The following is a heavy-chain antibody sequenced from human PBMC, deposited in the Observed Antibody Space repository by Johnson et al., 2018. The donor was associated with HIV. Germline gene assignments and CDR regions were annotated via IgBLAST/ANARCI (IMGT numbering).Heavy chain of an antibody. V-gene: IGHV3-30*02. J-gene: IGHJ3*02. CDR1: GFTFSGYA. Sequence: QVQLVESGGGLVQPGGSLRLSCAASGFTFSGYAMNWVRQAPGKGLEWVSFIRYDGINKCYADSVTGRFTISRNKAKNSLYLQMNSLRAEDTALSYCARDPQLDSGSNAVAVDIWGEGTMVTVAA. CDR2: IRYDGINK. CDR3: ARDPQLDSGSNAVAVDI. D-gene: IGHD1-26*01.